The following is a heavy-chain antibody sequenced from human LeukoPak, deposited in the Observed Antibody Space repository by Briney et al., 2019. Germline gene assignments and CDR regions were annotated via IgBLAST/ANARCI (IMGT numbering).Heavy chain of an antibody. V-gene: IGHV4-59*01. Sequence: SETLSLTCTVSGGSIRSYYWSWIRQPPGKGREWIGYIYYRGTTNHNPTLKSRVTILVDTSKNQFSLKLSSVAAADTAVYYCARDRYGGNSGEFDYWGQGTLVTVSS. CDR1: GGSIRSYY. CDR2: IYYRGTT. D-gene: IGHD4-23*01. J-gene: IGHJ4*02. CDR3: ARDRYGGNSGEFDY.